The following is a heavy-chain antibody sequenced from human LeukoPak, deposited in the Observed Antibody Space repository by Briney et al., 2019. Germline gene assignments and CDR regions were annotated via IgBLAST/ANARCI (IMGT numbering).Heavy chain of an antibody. D-gene: IGHD2-15*01. Sequence: ASVKVSCKASGYTFSSYGITWVRQAPGQGLEWMGGIIPIFGTANYAQKFQGRVTITTDESTSTAYMELSSLRSEDTAVYYCATEGLGGFDYWGQGTLVTVSS. J-gene: IGHJ4*02. CDR3: ATEGLGGFDY. V-gene: IGHV1-69*05. CDR1: GYTFSSYG. CDR2: IIPIFGTA.